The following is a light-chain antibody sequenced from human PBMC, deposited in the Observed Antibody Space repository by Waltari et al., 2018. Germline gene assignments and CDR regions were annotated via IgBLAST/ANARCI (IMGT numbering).Light chain of an antibody. Sequence: EIVLTQSPATLSLSPGERATLSCSASQSVSSYLAWYQQTPGQAPRLLIYDASNSATGSPARFSGSGSGTDFTLTISSLEPEDFAVYYCQQRSNWPPITFGQGTRLEIK. CDR3: QQRSNWPPIT. J-gene: IGKJ5*01. CDR1: QSVSSY. CDR2: DAS. V-gene: IGKV3-11*01.